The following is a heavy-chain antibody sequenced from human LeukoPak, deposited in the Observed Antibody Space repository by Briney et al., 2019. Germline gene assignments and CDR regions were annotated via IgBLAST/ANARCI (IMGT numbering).Heavy chain of an antibody. Sequence: SQTLSLTCTVSGGSISSGGYNWSWIRQHPGKGLECIGYIYYSGSTYYNPSLKSRVTISVDTSKNQFSLKLSSVTAADTAVYYCARGSYVGPTSGYFDYWGQGTLVAVSS. V-gene: IGHV4-31*03. J-gene: IGHJ4*02. CDR3: ARGSYVGPTSGYFDY. D-gene: IGHD1-26*01. CDR1: GGSISSGGYN. CDR2: IYYSGST.